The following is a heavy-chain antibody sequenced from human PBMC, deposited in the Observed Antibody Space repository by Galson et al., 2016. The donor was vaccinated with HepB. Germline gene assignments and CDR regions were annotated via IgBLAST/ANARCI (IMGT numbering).Heavy chain of an antibody. V-gene: IGHV3-21*04. CDR3: GKHGGFDY. J-gene: IGHJ4*02. Sequence: SLRLSCAASGITLTTYSMNWVRQAPGKGLEWVSSISGSSTYIYYAGSVKGRFTISRDNSKNTLYLYMNNLTAGDTAIYYCGKHGGFDYWGQGALVTVSS. D-gene: IGHD3-16*01. CDR2: ISGSSTYI. CDR1: GITLTTYS.